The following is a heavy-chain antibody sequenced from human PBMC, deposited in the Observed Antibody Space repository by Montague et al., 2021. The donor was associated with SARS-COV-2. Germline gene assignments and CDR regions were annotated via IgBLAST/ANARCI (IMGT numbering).Heavy chain of an antibody. D-gene: IGHD5-12*01. CDR3: ARGVGRGYRGYEGEY. CDR1: GGSLSGYY. CDR2: INHSGST. J-gene: IGHJ4*02. V-gene: IGHV4-34*01. Sequence: SETLSLTCAVYGGSLSGYYWSWIRQPPGKGLEWIGEINHSGSTNYNPSLKSRVTISVDTSKNQFSLKLSSVTAADTAVYYCARGVGRGYRGYEGEYWGQGTLVTVSS.